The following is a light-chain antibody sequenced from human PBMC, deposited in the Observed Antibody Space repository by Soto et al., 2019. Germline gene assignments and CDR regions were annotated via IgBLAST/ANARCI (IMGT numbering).Light chain of an antibody. Sequence: DIQMTQSPPTLSASVGDRVTITCRARQSISSWLAWYQQRPGKAPNLLIYDVSSLESGVPSRFSGSGSETEFTLTISSLQPDDFATYYCQQYTNYPWTFGQGTKVEIK. V-gene: IGKV1-5*01. CDR1: QSISSW. J-gene: IGKJ1*01. CDR2: DVS. CDR3: QQYTNYPWT.